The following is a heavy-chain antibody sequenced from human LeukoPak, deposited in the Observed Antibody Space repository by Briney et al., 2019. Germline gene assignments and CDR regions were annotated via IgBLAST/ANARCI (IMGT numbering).Heavy chain of an antibody. CDR1: GYTFTSYY. D-gene: IGHD5-18*01. Sequence: ASVKVSCKASGYTFTSYYMHWVRQAPGQGLEWMGIINPSGGSTSYAQKFQGRVTITADKSTSTAYMELSSLRSEDTAVYYCARRRGYSYGHDYWGQGTLVTVSS. CDR2: INPSGGST. CDR3: ARRRGYSYGHDY. V-gene: IGHV1-46*01. J-gene: IGHJ4*02.